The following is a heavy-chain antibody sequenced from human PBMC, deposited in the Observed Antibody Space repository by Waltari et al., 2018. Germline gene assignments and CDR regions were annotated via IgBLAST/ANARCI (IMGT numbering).Heavy chain of an antibody. CDR2: IYYSGST. D-gene: IGHD3-3*01. Sequence: QVQLQESGPGLVKPSETLSLTCTVSGGSISSYYWSWIRQPPGKGLEWIGYIYYSGSTHYNPSRKRRVTISVDTSKNQFSLKLSSVTAADTAVYYCARVAGGPSLIWSGYREYYYYYMDVWGKGTTVTVSS. V-gene: IGHV4-59*01. CDR3: ARVAGGPSLIWSGYREYYYYYMDV. J-gene: IGHJ6*03. CDR1: GGSISSYY.